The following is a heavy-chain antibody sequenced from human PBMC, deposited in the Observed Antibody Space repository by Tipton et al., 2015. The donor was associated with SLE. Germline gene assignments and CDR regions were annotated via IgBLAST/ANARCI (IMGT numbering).Heavy chain of an antibody. CDR2: INHSGST. V-gene: IGHV4-34*01. Sequence: LRLSCAVYGGSFSDFYWSWIRQPPGKGLEWIGEINHSGSTNYNPSLKSRVTISVDTSKNQFSLKLSSVTAADTAVYYCARGRKTYGMDVWGQGTTVTVSS. CDR1: GGSFSDFY. J-gene: IGHJ6*02. CDR3: ARGRKTYGMDV.